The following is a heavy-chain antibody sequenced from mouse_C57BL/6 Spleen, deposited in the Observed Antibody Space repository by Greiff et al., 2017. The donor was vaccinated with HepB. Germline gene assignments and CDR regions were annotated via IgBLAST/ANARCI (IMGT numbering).Heavy chain of an antibody. D-gene: IGHD2-4*01. J-gene: IGHJ1*03. V-gene: IGHV5-9*01. Sequence: EVNLVESGGGLVKPGGSLKLSCAASGFTFSSYTMSWVRQTPEKRLEWVATISGGGGNTYYPDSVKGRFTISRDNAKNTLYLQMSSLRSEDTALYYCARQGIYDYDGDWYFDVWGTGTTVTVSS. CDR2: ISGGGGNT. CDR1: GFTFSSYT. CDR3: ARQGIYDYDGDWYFDV.